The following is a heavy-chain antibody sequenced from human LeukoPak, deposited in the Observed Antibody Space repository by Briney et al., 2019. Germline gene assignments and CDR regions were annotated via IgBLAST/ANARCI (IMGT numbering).Heavy chain of an antibody. CDR2: ISSDENNK. V-gene: IGHV3-30*03. CDR3: ASKWFCGGDCYYQIDF. Sequence: GGSLRLSCAASGFTFSNYWMSWVRQVPGKGLEWVALISSDENNKYHADSVKGRFTISRDNSKNTLFLQMNSLRPEDTAVYYCASKWFCGGDCYYQIDFWGQGTLVTVSS. CDR1: GFTFSNYW. D-gene: IGHD2-21*02. J-gene: IGHJ4*02.